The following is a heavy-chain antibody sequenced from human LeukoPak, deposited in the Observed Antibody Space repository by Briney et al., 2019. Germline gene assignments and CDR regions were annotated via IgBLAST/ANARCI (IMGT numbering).Heavy chain of an antibody. D-gene: IGHD1-1*01. CDR3: VRYGRRANDQPFDV. V-gene: IGHV3-7*01. CDR1: GFTFSNYW. Sequence: GGALRLSCEVSGFTFSNYWMMWVRQAPGKGREWGASIDEDGSETNYVDSVTGRFTVSREHAKNSLFLQMNSLRDEDTAVYYCVRYGRRANDQPFDVWGQGPMVPVSS. J-gene: IGHJ3*01. CDR2: IDEDGSET.